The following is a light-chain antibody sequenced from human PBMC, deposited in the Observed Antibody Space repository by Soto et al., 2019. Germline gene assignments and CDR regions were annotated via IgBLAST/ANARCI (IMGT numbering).Light chain of an antibody. J-gene: IGKJ4*01. Sequence: DIQVPKSPSTLSASLGERVTITCRASQIISNSLAWYQQKPGRAPKRLIYDASNSMVGGLESRFSGSGSGTEFPLTLSDLPPEDFATYYCQHDHNYITFGGGTRVEVK. V-gene: IGKV1-5*01. CDR2: DASN. CDR3: QHDHNYIT. CDR1: QIISNS.